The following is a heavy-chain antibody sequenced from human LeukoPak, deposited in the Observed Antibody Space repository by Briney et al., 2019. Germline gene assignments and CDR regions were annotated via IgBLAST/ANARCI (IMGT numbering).Heavy chain of an antibody. J-gene: IGHJ4*02. CDR2: IRYDGSNK. CDR3: AKDSRYFDWLFFDY. CDR1: GFTFSSSG. Sequence: GGSLILSCAASGFTFSSSGMHWVRQAPGKGLEWVAFIRYDGSNKYYADSVKGRFTISRDNSKNTLYLQMNSLRAEDTAVYYCAKDSRYFDWLFFDYWGQGTLVTVSS. D-gene: IGHD3-9*01. V-gene: IGHV3-30*02.